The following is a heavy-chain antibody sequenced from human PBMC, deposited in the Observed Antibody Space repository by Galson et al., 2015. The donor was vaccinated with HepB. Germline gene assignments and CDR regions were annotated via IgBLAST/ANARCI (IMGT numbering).Heavy chain of an antibody. CDR1: GYTFTGYY. CDR2: INPNSGGT. D-gene: IGHD2-15*01. CDR3: ARGYCSGGSCYSSLGAGYYYYYYMDV. Sequence: GYTFTGYYMHWVRQAPGQGLEWMGRINPNSGGTNYAQKFQGRVTMTRDTSISTAYMELSRLRSDDTAVYYCARGYCSGGSCYSSLGAGYYYYYYMDVWGKGTTVTVSS. V-gene: IGHV1-2*06. J-gene: IGHJ6*03.